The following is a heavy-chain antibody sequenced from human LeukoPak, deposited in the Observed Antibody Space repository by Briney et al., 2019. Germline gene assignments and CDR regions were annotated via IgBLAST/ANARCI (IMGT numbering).Heavy chain of an antibody. CDR3: ASAHYYYYMDV. J-gene: IGHJ6*03. CDR1: GGSISSYY. V-gene: IGHV4-59*01. Sequence: SETLSLTCTVSGGSISSYYWSWIRQPPGKGLEWIGYIYYSGSTNYNPSLKSRVTISVDTSKNQFSLKLSSVTAADTAVYYCASAHYYYYMDVWGKGTTVTVSS. CDR2: IYYSGST.